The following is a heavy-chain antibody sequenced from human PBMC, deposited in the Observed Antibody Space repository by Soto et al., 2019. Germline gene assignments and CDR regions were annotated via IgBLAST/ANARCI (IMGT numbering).Heavy chain of an antibody. J-gene: IGHJ4*02. CDR2: ISYDGSDK. V-gene: IGHV3-30*03. Sequence: GGSLRLSWAASGFTLSSYGMHWVRQAPGKGLEWVAVISYDGSDKYYADSVKGRFTISRDNSKDTLYLQMNSLRPEDTAVYYCARGGVPYFDYWGQGTLVTVSS. CDR1: GFTLSSYG. CDR3: ARGGVPYFDY. D-gene: IGHD1-26*01.